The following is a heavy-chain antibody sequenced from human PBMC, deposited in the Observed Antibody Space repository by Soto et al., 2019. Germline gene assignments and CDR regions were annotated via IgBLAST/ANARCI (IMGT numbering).Heavy chain of an antibody. CDR1: GYTFTSYG. CDR3: ARLNEPAEAVAGFDY. J-gene: IGHJ4*02. V-gene: IGHV1-18*04. CDR2: ISAYNGNT. Sequence: QVQLVQSGAEVKKPGASVKVSCKASGYTFTSYGISWVRQAPGQGLEWMGWISAYNGNTNYAQKLQGRVTRTTDTSTSTAYMELRSLRSDDAAVYYCARLNEPAEAVAGFDYWGQGTLVTVSS. D-gene: IGHD6-19*01.